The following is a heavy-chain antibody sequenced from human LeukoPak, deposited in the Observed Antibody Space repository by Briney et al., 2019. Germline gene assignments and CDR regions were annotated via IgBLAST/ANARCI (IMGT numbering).Heavy chain of an antibody. CDR2: IIPILGIA. Sequence: SVKVSCKASGGTFSGYAISWVRQAPGQGLEWMGRIIPILGIANYAQKFQGRVTITADKSTSTAYMELSSLRSEDTAVYYCARGDGYNSVLGDYWGQGTLVTVSS. CDR1: GGTFSGYA. CDR3: ARGDGYNSVLGDY. V-gene: IGHV1-69*04. D-gene: IGHD5-24*01. J-gene: IGHJ4*02.